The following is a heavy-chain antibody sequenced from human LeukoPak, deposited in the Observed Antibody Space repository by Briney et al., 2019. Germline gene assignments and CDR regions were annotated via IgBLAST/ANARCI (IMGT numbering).Heavy chain of an antibody. D-gene: IGHD5-12*01. J-gene: IGHJ4*02. CDR2: IDSSGNAI. CDR1: GFTFSNYG. Sequence: GGALRLSCAASGFTFSNYGMNWVRQAPGKGPEWVSYIDSSGNAIYYADSVKGRFTISRDNAKNSLYLQMNSLRAEDTAVYYCAMIVATAFDYWGQGTLVTVSS. CDR3: AMIVATAFDY. V-gene: IGHV3-48*03.